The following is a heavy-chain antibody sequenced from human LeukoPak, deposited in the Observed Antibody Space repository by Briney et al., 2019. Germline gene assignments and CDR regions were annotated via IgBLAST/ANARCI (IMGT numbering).Heavy chain of an antibody. CDR2: IYPGDSDA. CDR1: GYRFTDYW. J-gene: IGHJ4*02. D-gene: IGHD6-19*01. CDR3: ARDSSSGCYFFHY. Sequence: GESLKISWKGSGYRFTDYWIGWVRQMPGKGLEWMGIIYPGDSDARYSPSFQGHVTISVDKSITTAYLQWNSLKASDTAMYYWARDSSSGCYFFHYWGEGALVTVSS. V-gene: IGHV5-51*01.